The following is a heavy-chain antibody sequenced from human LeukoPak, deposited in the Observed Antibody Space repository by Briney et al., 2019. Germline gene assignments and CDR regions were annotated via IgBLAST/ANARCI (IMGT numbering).Heavy chain of an antibody. CDR2: IYYSGSA. Sequence: SETLSLTCTVSGGSISSSSYYWGWIRQPPGKGLEWIGSIYYSGSAYYNPSLKSRVTISVDTSKNQFSLKLSSVTAADTAVYYCARQGHSYGYNWFDPWGQGTLVTVSS. CDR1: GGSISSSSYY. CDR3: ARQGHSYGYNWFDP. V-gene: IGHV4-39*01. J-gene: IGHJ5*02. D-gene: IGHD5-18*01.